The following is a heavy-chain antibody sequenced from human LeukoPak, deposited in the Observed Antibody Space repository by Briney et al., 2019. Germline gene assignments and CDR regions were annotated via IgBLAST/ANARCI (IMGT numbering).Heavy chain of an antibody. CDR3: ARSGCPGGSCYLRYSWLDL. CDR1: GFTFSNSD. V-gene: IGHV3-21*01. D-gene: IGHD2-15*01. J-gene: IGHJ5*02. CDR2: ITTTSSYI. Sequence: GGSLRLSCATSGFTFSNSDMNWVRQAPGTGLEWVSSITTTSSYIYYADSVRGRFTISRDNAKNSLYLHMDSLRAEDTAVYYCARSGCPGGSCYLRYSWLDLWGRGTLVTVSS.